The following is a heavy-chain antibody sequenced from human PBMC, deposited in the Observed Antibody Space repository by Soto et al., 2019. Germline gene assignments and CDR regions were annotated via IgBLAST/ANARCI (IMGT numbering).Heavy chain of an antibody. V-gene: IGHV3-23*01. CDR1: GFTFSSYC. J-gene: IGHJ4*02. D-gene: IGHD3-3*01. CDR2: ISGSGDST. Sequence: SGGSLRLSCAASGFTFSSYCMSWVRQAPGKGLEWVSAISGSGDSTYNTDSLKGRFIVSRDNSKNTLYLQMNSLRAEDTAVYYCARDFKAYYGYNIFEYWGRGTSVTVSS. CDR3: ARDFKAYYGYNIFEY.